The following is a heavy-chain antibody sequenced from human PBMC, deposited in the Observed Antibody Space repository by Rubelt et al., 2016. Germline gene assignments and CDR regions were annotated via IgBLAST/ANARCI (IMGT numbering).Heavy chain of an antibody. D-gene: IGHD2-2*02. CDR2: IKQDGSEK. Sequence: RSLRLSCAASGFSFSTYWMTWVRQAPGKGLEWVANIKQDGSEKYYVDSVKGRFTISRDNAKNSLYLQLNSLRAEDTAVYYCGRDYNRYIAHWGQGTLITVSS. CDR3: GRDYNRYIAH. J-gene: IGHJ5*02. V-gene: IGHV3-7*01. CDR1: GFSFSTYW.